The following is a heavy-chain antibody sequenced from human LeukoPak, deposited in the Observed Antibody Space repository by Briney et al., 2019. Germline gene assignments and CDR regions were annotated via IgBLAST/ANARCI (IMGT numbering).Heavy chain of an antibody. Sequence: ASVKVSCKASGYTFTGYYMHWVRQAPGQGLEWMGWINPNSGGTNYAQKFQGRVTMTRDTSISTAYMELSRLISDDTAVYYCAREGVQRGYSYGTYYYYYMDVWGKGTTVTVSS. J-gene: IGHJ6*03. CDR3: AREGVQRGYSYGTYYYYYMDV. CDR1: GYTFTGYY. CDR2: INPNSGGT. V-gene: IGHV1-2*02. D-gene: IGHD5-18*01.